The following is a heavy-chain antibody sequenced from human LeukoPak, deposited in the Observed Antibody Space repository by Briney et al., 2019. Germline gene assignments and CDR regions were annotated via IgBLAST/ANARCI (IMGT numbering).Heavy chain of an antibody. J-gene: IGHJ4*02. Sequence: ASVKVSCKASGYTFTVNYIHWVRQAPGQGLEWMGWINPNSGGTKYAQKFQGRVTMTRDTSISTAYMELSSLRSDDTAVYYCARDRMGASLYWGQGTLVTVSS. CDR2: INPNSGGT. CDR3: ARDRMGASLY. D-gene: IGHD1-26*01. V-gene: IGHV1-2*02. CDR1: GYTFTVNY.